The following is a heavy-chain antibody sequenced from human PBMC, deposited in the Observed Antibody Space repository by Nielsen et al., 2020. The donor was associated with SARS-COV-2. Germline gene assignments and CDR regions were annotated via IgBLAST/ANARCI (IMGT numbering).Heavy chain of an antibody. Sequence: WVRQAPGQGLEWMGIINPSGGSTSYAQKFRGRVTITSDRSVSTAYMELSSLRSEDMVVYSCVRDLVPARGKYSRCSGGSCYVYWGQGTLVTVSS. CDR3: VRDLVPARGKYSRCSGGSCYVY. D-gene: IGHD2-15*01. J-gene: IGHJ4*02. CDR2: INPSGGST. V-gene: IGHV1-46*01.